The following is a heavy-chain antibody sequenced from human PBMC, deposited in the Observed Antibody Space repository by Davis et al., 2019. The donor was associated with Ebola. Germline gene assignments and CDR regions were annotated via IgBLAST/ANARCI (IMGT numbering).Heavy chain of an antibody. Sequence: MPSETLSLTCTVSAGSISSSSYYWGWLRQPPGKGLEWIGNIYSSGSTYYSPSLQSRVTISVDTSKNQFSLKLSSAIAADTAVYYCPRRGRAMDVWGQGATVTVSS. CDR1: AGSISSSSYY. CDR3: PRRGRAMDV. J-gene: IGHJ6*02. CDR2: IYSSGST. V-gene: IGHV4-39*01. D-gene: IGHD6-13*01.